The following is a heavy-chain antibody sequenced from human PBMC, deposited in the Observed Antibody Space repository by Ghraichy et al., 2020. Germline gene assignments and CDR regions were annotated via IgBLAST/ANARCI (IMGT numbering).Heavy chain of an antibody. J-gene: IGHJ5*02. Sequence: SETLSLTCAVSGGSISSSNWWSWVRQPPGKGLEWIGEIYHSGSTNYNPSLKSRVTISVDKSKNQFSLKLSSVTAADTAMYYCARVWDDFWSGYYRNWFDPWGQGTLVTVSS. CDR2: IYHSGST. V-gene: IGHV4-4*02. CDR1: GGSISSSNW. D-gene: IGHD3-3*01. CDR3: ARVWDDFWSGYYRNWFDP.